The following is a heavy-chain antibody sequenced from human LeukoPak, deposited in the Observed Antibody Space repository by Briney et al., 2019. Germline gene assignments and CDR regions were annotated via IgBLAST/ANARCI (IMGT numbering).Heavy chain of an antibody. D-gene: IGHD3-9*01. J-gene: IGHJ3*01. V-gene: IGHV3-64*01. CDR3: AKDKWSGAVRFNWFDP. Sequence: PGGSLRLSCAASGFTFSSYAMHWVRQAPGKGLEYVSAISSNGGSTYYANSVKGRFTISRDNVKNSLYLQMNSLRPEDTAFYYCAKDKWSGAVRFNWFDPWGQGTMVTVSS. CDR1: GFTFSSYA. CDR2: ISSNGGST.